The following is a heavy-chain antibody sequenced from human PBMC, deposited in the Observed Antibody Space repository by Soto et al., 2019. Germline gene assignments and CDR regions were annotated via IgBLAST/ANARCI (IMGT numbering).Heavy chain of an antibody. V-gene: IGHV1-18*01. CDR3: ARDGLFGVKGTRNYYYFMAF. D-gene: IGHD3-10*02. J-gene: IGHJ6*03. CDR2: ISAYSGNT. Sequence: RLEWMGWISAYSGNTSYAQQFQGRVTMTTDTSTRTAYMELRSVRSDDTAGYYCARDGLFGVKGTRNYYYFMAFWGNGTTVTVSS.